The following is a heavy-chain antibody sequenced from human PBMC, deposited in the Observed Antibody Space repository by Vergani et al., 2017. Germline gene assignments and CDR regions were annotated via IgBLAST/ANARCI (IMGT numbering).Heavy chain of an antibody. V-gene: IGHV1-69*01. CDR2: IIPIFGTA. CDR1: GYTFTNDY. CDR3: ARDASALFDY. Sequence: QVLLVQSGAEVKKPGASVRVSCKTSGYTFTNDYIHWVRQAPGQGLEWMGGIIPIFGTANYAQKFQGRVTITADESTSTAYMELSSLRSEDTAVYYCARDASALFDYWGQGTLVTVSS. J-gene: IGHJ4*02.